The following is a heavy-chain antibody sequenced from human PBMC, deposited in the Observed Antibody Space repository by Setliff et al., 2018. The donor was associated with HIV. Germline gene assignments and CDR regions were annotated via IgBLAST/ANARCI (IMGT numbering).Heavy chain of an antibody. V-gene: IGHV4-4*07. D-gene: IGHD1-1*01. Sequence: PSETLSLTCTVSGGSISSYYWSWIRQPAGKGLEWIGRIYTSGSTNYNPSLKRRVTMSVDTFKNQFSLKLSSVTAADTAVYYCARFPTREVWRRNDIDYWGQGTLVTVSS. CDR3: ARFPTREVWRRNDIDY. CDR2: IYTSGST. CDR1: GGSISSYY. J-gene: IGHJ4*02.